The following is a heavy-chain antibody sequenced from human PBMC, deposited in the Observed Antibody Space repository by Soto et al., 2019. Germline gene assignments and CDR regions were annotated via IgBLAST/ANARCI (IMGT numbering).Heavy chain of an antibody. CDR3: ARGGYSYGYWWFDP. V-gene: IGHV4-61*01. CDR2: IYYSGST. J-gene: IGHJ5*02. CDR1: GGSVSSGSYY. Sequence: PSETLSLTCTVSGGSVSSGSYYWSWIRQPPGKGLEWIGYIYYSGSTNYNPPLKSRVTISVDTSKNQFSLKLSSATAADTAVYYCARGGYSYGYWWFDPWGQGTLVTVSS. D-gene: IGHD5-18*01.